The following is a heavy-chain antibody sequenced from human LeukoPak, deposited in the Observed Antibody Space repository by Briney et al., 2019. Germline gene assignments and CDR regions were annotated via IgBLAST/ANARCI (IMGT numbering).Heavy chain of an antibody. J-gene: IGHJ4*02. CDR3: ARDASYDFWRGNRGYYFDY. Sequence: SETLSLTCTVSGGSISSGSYYWSWIRQPAGKGLEWIGRIYTSGSTNYNPSLKSRVTISVDTSKNQFSLKLSSVTAADTAVYYCARDASYDFWRGNRGYYFDYWGQGTLVTVSS. CDR2: IYTSGST. D-gene: IGHD3-3*01. CDR1: GGSISSGSYY. V-gene: IGHV4-61*02.